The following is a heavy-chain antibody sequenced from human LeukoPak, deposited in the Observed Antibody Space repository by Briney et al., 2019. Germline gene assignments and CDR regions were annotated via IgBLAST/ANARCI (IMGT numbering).Heavy chain of an antibody. J-gene: IGHJ4*02. Sequence: GASMKVSCKASGGTFSSYAISWVRQAPGQGLEWMGGIIPIFGTANYAQKFQGRVTITADESTSTAYMELSSLRSEDTAVYYCARGPITMVRGVISHFDYWGQGTLVTVSS. D-gene: IGHD3-10*01. CDR1: GGTFSSYA. CDR3: ARGPITMVRGVISHFDY. CDR2: IIPIFGTA. V-gene: IGHV1-69*13.